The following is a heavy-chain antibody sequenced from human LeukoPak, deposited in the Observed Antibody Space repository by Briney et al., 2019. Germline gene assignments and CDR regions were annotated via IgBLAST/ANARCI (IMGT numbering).Heavy chain of an antibody. CDR2: IWSDGINK. CDR3: ARERKPFDAFDI. CDR1: GFTFCSYG. V-gene: IGHV3-33*08. Sequence: GGSLRLSCAASGFTFCSYGMHWLRQAPGKGLEWVAVIWSDGINKFYAASVRGRFTFSRDDSKNTLSLQMNSLRAEDTAVYYCARERKPFDAFDIWGQGTMVTVSS. J-gene: IGHJ3*02.